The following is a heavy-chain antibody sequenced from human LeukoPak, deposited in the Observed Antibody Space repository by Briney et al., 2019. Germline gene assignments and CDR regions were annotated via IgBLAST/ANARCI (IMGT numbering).Heavy chain of an antibody. CDR1: GYSFINYW. V-gene: IGHV5-51*01. CDR3: ARQAGDKGIDY. D-gene: IGHD7-27*01. CDR2: INPGDSDT. Sequence: GESLKISCKGSGYSFINYWIGWVRQMPGKGLEWMGIINPGDSDTRYSPSFQGQVTFSADKSINTAYLQWSSLRASDTAIYYCARQAGDKGIDYWGQGTLVTVSS. J-gene: IGHJ4*02.